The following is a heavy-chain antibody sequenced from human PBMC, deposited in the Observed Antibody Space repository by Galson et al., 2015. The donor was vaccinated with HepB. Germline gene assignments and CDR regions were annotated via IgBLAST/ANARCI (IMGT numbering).Heavy chain of an antibody. CDR1: GFNFSSHW. D-gene: IGHD4-23*01. Sequence: SLRLSCAASGFNFSSHWMSWVRQAPGKGLEWVANINQGGNEKYYADSVKGRFTISRDNAKNSLYLQMNSLRAEDTAVYYCARGLYGGNPVCVDYWGQGTLVTVSS. V-gene: IGHV3-7*01. J-gene: IGHJ4*02. CDR3: ARGLYGGNPVCVDY. CDR2: INQGGNEK.